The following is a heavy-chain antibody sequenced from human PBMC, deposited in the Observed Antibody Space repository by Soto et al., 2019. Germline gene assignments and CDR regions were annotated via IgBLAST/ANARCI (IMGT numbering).Heavy chain of an antibody. V-gene: IGHV1-2*02. CDR3: ARVSVDVPE. J-gene: IGHJ4*02. Sequence: QLVQSGAEVKKPGASVRVSCKTSGPTFIAYYIHCVRQAPGQGLEWMGWIDPKSGGKTYEQKFLGRVTMTRDTSINTAYMDLNRLTSDDTAVYYCARVSVDVPEWGQGTLITVSS. CDR1: GPTFIAYY. D-gene: IGHD5-12*01. CDR2: IDPKSGGK.